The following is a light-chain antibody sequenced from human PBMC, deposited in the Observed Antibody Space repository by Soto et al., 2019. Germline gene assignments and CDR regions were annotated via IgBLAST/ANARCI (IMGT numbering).Light chain of an antibody. V-gene: IGKV3D-15*01. Sequence: EIVLTQSPGTLSLSPGESATLSCRASQSVSNNYLAWYQQKPGQAPRLLIYGAYTRATGIPARFSGSGSGTEFTLTISNLQSEDFAVYFCQQHHNWPPITCGQGTRLEIK. CDR1: QSVSNN. J-gene: IGKJ5*01. CDR3: QQHHNWPPIT. CDR2: GAY.